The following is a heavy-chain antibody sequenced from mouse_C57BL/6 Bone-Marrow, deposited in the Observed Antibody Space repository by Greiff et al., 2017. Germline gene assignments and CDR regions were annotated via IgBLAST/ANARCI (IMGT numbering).Heavy chain of an antibody. CDR3: TTSPYYGPAWFAY. CDR2: IDPENGDT. V-gene: IGHV14-4*01. CDR1: GFNIKDDY. Sequence: EVQLQQSGAELVRPGASVKLSCTASGFNIKDDYMHWVKQRPEQGLEWIGWIDPENGDTEYASKFQGKATITADTSSNTAYLQLSSLTSEDTAVYYCTTSPYYGPAWFAYWGQGTLVTVSA. D-gene: IGHD1-1*01. J-gene: IGHJ3*01.